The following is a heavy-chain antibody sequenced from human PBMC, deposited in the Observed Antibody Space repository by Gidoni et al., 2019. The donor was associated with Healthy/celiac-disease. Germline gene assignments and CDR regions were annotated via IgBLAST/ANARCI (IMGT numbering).Heavy chain of an antibody. CDR3: ASNISMIRGVIIGAAFDI. V-gene: IGHV4-34*01. D-gene: IGHD3-10*01. Sequence: WSWIRQPPGKGLEWIGEINHSGSTNYNPSLKSRVTISVDTPKNQFSLQLSPVTAADTAVYYCASNISMIRGVIIGAAFDIWGQGTRVTVSS. J-gene: IGHJ3*02. CDR2: INHSGST.